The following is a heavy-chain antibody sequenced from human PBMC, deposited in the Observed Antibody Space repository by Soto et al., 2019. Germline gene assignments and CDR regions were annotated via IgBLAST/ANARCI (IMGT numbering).Heavy chain of an antibody. Sequence: RRLSCAASGFTFSSYSMNWVRQAPGKGLEWVSYISSSSSTIYYADSVKGRFTISRDNAKNSLYLQMNSLRDEDTAVYYCASGSIGRWLPLDRFDSWGPGTLVTVSS. J-gene: IGHJ4*02. D-gene: IGHD5-12*01. V-gene: IGHV3-48*02. CDR3: ASGSIGRWLPLDRFDS. CDR1: GFTFSSYS. CDR2: ISSSSSTI.